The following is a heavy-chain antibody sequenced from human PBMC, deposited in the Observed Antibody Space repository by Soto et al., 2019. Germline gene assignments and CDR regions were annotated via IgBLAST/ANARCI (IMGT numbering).Heavy chain of an antibody. Sequence: SETLSLTCAVYGGSFSGYYWSWIRQPPGKGLEWIGEINHSGGTNYNPSLKSRVTISVDTSKNQFSLKLSSVTAADTAVYYCARTPSRAYRAASTIRSRSGAWGQGTLVTVSS. CDR3: ARTPSRAYRAASTIRSRSGA. V-gene: IGHV4-34*01. CDR2: INHSGGT. D-gene: IGHD6-19*01. J-gene: IGHJ4*02. CDR1: GGSFSGYY.